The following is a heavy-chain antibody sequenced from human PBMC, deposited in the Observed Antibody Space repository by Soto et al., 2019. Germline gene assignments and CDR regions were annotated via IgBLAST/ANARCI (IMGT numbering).Heavy chain of an antibody. CDR1: GFTFSGHW. CDR3: ARDRDFCSGTNSRRGSIYYYYMEG. CDR2: IKQDGSEA. Sequence: EVHLVESGGGLVQPGGSLRLSCAASGFTFSGHWMSWVRQAPGQGLEWVAHIKQDGSEAFYVGSVKGLFTISRDTAKNSLDMQRIRLRAEDSALDYCARDRDFCSGTNSRRGSIYYYYMEGGGNGTTVTVYS. J-gene: IGHJ6*03. D-gene: IGHD2-2*01. V-gene: IGHV3-7*01.